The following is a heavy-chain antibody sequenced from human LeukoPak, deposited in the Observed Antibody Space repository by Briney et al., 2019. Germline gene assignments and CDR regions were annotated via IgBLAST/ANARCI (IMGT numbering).Heavy chain of an antibody. Sequence: GGSLRLSCAASGFTFGDHIMNWVRQLPGKRLEWVAYVSGSGSTVYYADSVKGRFTVSRDNGKSSLYLQMNSLRAEDTALYYCVRQFASWGQGTLVTVSS. J-gene: IGHJ4*02. CDR2: VSGSGSTV. CDR3: VRQFAS. V-gene: IGHV3-48*01. CDR1: GFTFGDHI.